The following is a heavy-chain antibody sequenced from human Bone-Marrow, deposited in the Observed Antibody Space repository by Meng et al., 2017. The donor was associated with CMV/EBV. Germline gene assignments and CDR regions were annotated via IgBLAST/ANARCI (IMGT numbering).Heavy chain of an antibody. V-gene: IGHV3-53*05. CDR3: ARGRGPPYNWNSWLVPPFDY. CDR2: IYSGGST. J-gene: IGHJ4*02. D-gene: IGHD1-7*01. CDR1: GFTVSSNN. Sequence: GGFLRLSGAAPGFTVSSNNVSWVRRAPGKGLEWVSVIYSGGSTYYADSVKGRFTISRDNSKNTLYLQMNSLRAEDTAVYYCARGRGPPYNWNSWLVPPFDYWGQGTLVTVSS.